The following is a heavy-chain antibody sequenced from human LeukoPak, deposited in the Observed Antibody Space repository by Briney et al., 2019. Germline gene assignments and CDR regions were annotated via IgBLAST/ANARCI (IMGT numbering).Heavy chain of an antibody. CDR2: INHSGSA. J-gene: IGHJ4*02. CDR3: ARGLDQYGSGSYYNDY. CDR1: GGSFSGYY. D-gene: IGHD3-10*01. Sequence: SETLSLTCAVYGGSFSGYYWSWIRQPPGKGLEWIGEINHSGSANYNPSLKSRVTISVDTSKNQFSLKLSSVTAADTAVYYCARGLDQYGSGSYYNDYWGQGTLVTVSS. V-gene: IGHV4-34*01.